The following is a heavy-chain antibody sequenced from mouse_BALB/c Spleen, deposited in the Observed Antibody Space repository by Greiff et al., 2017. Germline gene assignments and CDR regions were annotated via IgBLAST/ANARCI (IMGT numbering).Heavy chain of an antibody. D-gene: IGHD2-14*01. Sequence: EVKLMESGPELVKPGASVKISCKASGYTFTDYNMHWVKQSHGKSLEWIGYIYPYNGGTGYNQKFKSKATLTVDNSSSTAYMELRSLTSEDSAVYYCARPGGKRYDDYWGQGTTLTVSS. CDR3: ARPGGKRYDDY. V-gene: IGHV1S29*02. J-gene: IGHJ2*01. CDR1: GYTFTDYN. CDR2: IYPYNGGT.